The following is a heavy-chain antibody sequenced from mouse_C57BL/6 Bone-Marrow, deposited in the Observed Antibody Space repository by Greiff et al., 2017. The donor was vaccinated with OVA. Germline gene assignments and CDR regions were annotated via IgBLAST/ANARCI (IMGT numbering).Heavy chain of an antibody. CDR3: AREGTRGGYFDY. V-gene: IGHV1-69*01. Sequence: QVQLQQPGAELVMPGASVKLSCKASGYTFTSYWMHWVKQRPGQGLEWIGEIDPSDSYTNYNQKFKGKSTLTVDKSSSTAYMQLSSRTSEDSAVYDCAREGTRGGYFDYWGQGTTLTVSS. J-gene: IGHJ2*01. CDR2: IDPSDSYT. CDR1: GYTFTSYW. D-gene: IGHD3-3*01.